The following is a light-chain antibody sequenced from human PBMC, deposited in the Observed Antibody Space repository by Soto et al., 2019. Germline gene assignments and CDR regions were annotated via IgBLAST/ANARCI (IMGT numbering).Light chain of an antibody. V-gene: IGKV3-11*01. J-gene: IGKJ2*01. CDR2: DAS. Sequence: EIVLTQSPATLSLSPGERATLSCRASQSVFSYLAWYQQKPGQAPRLLIYDASNRATGIPARFSGSGSGTDLPLTISRLVPEDFAVYYCQQRSNWPPYTFGQGTKLESK. CDR1: QSVFSY. CDR3: QQRSNWPPYT.